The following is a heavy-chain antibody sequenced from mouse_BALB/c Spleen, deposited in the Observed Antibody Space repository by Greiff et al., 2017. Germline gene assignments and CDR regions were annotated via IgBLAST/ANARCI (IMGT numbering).Heavy chain of an antibody. J-gene: IGHJ4*01. CDR3: APTMITTGAMDY. CDR2: ISSGGST. D-gene: IGHD2-4*01. V-gene: IGHV5-6-5*01. Sequence: EVMLVESGGGLVKPGGSLKLSCAASGFTFSSYAMSWVRQTPEKRLEWVASISSGGSTYYPDSVKGRFTISRDNARNILYLQMSSLRSEDTAMYYCAPTMITTGAMDYWGQGTSVTVSS. CDR1: GFTFSSYA.